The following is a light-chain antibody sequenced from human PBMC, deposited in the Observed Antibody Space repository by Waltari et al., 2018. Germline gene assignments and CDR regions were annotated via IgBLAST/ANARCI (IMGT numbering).Light chain of an antibody. Sequence: QSALTQPASVSGSPGQSITISCTGTRSDVGGYNYFSWYQQHPGKAPKVLIYDVSNRPSGVSNRFSGSKSGNTASLTISGLQAEDEADCYCSSYTNSNTWVFGGGTKLTVL. V-gene: IGLV2-14*03. CDR2: DVS. CDR3: SSYTNSNTWV. J-gene: IGLJ3*02. CDR1: RSDVGGYNY.